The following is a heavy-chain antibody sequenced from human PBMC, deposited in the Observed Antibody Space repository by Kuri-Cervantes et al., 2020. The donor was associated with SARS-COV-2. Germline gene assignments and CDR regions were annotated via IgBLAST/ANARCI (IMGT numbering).Heavy chain of an antibody. J-gene: IGHJ5*02. Sequence: GESLKISCAASGFTFSTYWMNWVRQAPGKGLEWVANIKQDGSEKNYVDSVKGRFTISRDNAKNSLYLQMNSLRAEDTAVYYCARDVVHDFWSGYENWFDPWGQGTLVTVSS. D-gene: IGHD3-3*01. V-gene: IGHV3-7*01. CDR2: IKQDGSEK. CDR1: GFTFSTYW. CDR3: ARDVVHDFWSGYENWFDP.